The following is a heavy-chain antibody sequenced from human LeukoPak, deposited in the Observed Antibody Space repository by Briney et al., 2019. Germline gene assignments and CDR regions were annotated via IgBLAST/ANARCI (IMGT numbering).Heavy chain of an antibody. Sequence: PGGSLRLSCAASGFTFSDYYMSWIRQAPGKGLEWVSYISSGGGTIDYADSVRGRFTISRDDSKNTLFLQMNSLRAEDTAVYYCARSTPVPGVATFDIWGQGTMVTVSS. CDR2: ISSGGGTI. V-gene: IGHV3-11*01. D-gene: IGHD2-2*01. CDR1: GFTFSDYY. CDR3: ARSTPVPGVATFDI. J-gene: IGHJ3*02.